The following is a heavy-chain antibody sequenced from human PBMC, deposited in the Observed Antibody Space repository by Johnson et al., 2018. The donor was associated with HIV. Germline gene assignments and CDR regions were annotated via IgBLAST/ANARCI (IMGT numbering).Heavy chain of an antibody. CDR1: GFTFSTYG. J-gene: IGHJ3*02. D-gene: IGHD3-16*01. CDR3: AKDKGVWGFDAFDI. CDR2: IRYDGSNK. V-gene: IGHV3-30*02. Sequence: QVQLVESGGGVVQPGGSLRLSCAASGFTFSTYGMHWVRQAPGKGLAWVAFIRYDGSNKYYTDSVTGQLTISRDNSKNTLYLQMNSLRAEDTAVYYCAKDKGVWGFDAFDIWGQGTMVTVSS.